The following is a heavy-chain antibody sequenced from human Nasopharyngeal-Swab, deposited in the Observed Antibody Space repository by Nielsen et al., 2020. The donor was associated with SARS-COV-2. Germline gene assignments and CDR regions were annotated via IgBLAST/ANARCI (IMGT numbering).Heavy chain of an antibody. CDR1: GGSISSSSYY. Sequence: SETLSLTCTVSGGSISSSSYYWGWIRQPPGKGLEWIGYIYYSGNTYYNPSLKSRLTISVDTSKNQFSLKLSSVTAADTAVYYCARATAERITMIVNAFDIWGQGTMVTVSS. CDR3: ARATAERITMIVNAFDI. CDR2: IYYSGNT. J-gene: IGHJ3*02. V-gene: IGHV4-31*03. D-gene: IGHD3-22*01.